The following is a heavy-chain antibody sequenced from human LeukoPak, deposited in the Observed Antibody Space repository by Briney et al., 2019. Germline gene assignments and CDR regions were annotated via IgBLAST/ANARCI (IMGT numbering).Heavy chain of an antibody. CDR1: GYSISSGYY. CDR3: ARYVDWLFDY. CDR2: IYHSGGT. D-gene: IGHD3-9*01. Sequence: SETLSLTCTVSGYSISSGYYWACSRQPPGKGLEWIGSIYHSGGTSYNPSLKSRVTISVHTTKNHFSLKLSSVTAAHSAVDESARYVDWLFDYWGQGTLVTVSS. J-gene: IGHJ4*02. V-gene: IGHV4-38-2*02.